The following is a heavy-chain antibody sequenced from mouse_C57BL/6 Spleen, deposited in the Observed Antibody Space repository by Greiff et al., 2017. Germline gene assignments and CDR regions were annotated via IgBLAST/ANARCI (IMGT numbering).Heavy chain of an antibody. CDR2: ISSGSSTI. D-gene: IGHD1-1*01. V-gene: IGHV5-17*01. CDR1: GFTFSDYG. J-gene: IGHJ3*01. Sequence: EVKLVESGGGLVKPGGSLKLSCAASGFTFSDYGMHWVRQAPEKGLEWVAYISSGSSTIYYADTVKGRFTISRDNAKNTLFLQMTSLRSEDTAMYYCARAYGSSYPAWFAYWGQGTLVTVSA. CDR3: ARAYGSSYPAWFAY.